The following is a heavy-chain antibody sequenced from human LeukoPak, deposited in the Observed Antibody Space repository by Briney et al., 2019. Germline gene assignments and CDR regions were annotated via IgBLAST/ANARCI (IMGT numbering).Heavy chain of an antibody. CDR2: ISSSSSTI. CDR3: ARDLDTAMASDAFDI. D-gene: IGHD5-18*01. J-gene: IGHJ3*02. Sequence: GGSLRLSCAASGFTFSSYSMNWVRQAPGKGLEWVSYISSSSSTIYYADSVKGRFTISRDNAKNSLYLQMNSLRAEDTAVYYCARDLDTAMASDAFDIWGQGTMVTVSS. V-gene: IGHV3-48*04. CDR1: GFTFSSYS.